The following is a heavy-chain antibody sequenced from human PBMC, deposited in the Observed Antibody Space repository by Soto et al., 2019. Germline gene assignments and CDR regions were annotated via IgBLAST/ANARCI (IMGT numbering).Heavy chain of an antibody. V-gene: IGHV1-46*01. D-gene: IGHD6-13*01. Sequence: ASVKVSCKASGYTFTSYYMHWVRQAPGQGLEWMGIINPSGGSTSYAQKFQGRVTMTRDTSTSTVYMELSSLRSEDTAVYYCARDLGGLIAAAGFDYWGQGTLVTVSS. CDR2: INPSGGST. CDR3: ARDLGGLIAAAGFDY. CDR1: GYTFTSYY. J-gene: IGHJ4*02.